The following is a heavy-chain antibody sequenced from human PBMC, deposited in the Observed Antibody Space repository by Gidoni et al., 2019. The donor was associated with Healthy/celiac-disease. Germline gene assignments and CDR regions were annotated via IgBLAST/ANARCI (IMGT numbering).Heavy chain of an antibody. Sequence: QVQLQQWGAGLLKPSETLSLTCAVYGGSFSGYYWSWIRQPPGKGLEWIGEINHSGSTNYNPSLKSRVTISVDTSKNQFSLKLSSVTAADTAVYYCARVWAYSSSSPPGYWGQGTLVTVSS. CDR3: ARVWAYSSSSPPGY. CDR1: GGSFSGYY. D-gene: IGHD6-6*01. CDR2: INHSGST. J-gene: IGHJ4*02. V-gene: IGHV4-34*01.